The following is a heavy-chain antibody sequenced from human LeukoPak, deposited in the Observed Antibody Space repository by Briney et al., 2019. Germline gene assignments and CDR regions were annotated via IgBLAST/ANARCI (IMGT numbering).Heavy chain of an antibody. Sequence: GGSLRLSCAASGFTLSSYGMHWARQAPGKGLEWVAFIRYDESNKYYADSVKGRFTISGDNSKNTLHLQMNSLRVEDTAIYYCARAYSSSWYDYWGQGTLVIVSS. D-gene: IGHD6-13*01. V-gene: IGHV3-30*02. J-gene: IGHJ4*02. CDR1: GFTLSSYG. CDR3: ARAYSSSWYDY. CDR2: IRYDESNK.